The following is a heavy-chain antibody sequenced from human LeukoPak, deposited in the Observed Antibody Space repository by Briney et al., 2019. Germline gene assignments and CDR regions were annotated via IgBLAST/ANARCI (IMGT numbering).Heavy chain of an antibody. CDR2: ISGSGGST. J-gene: IGHJ4*02. Sequence: GGSLRLSCAASGFTFSSYAMSWVRQAPGKGLEWVSAISGSGGSTYYADSVKGRFTISRDNPKNTLYLQMNSLRAEDTAVYYCASQYIAGISLDYWGQGTLVTVSS. V-gene: IGHV3-23*01. D-gene: IGHD6-13*01. CDR1: GFTFSSYA. CDR3: ASQYIAGISLDY.